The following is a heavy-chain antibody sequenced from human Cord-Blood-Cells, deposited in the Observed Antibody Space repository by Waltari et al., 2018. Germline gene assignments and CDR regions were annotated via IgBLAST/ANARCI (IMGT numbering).Heavy chain of an antibody. J-gene: IGHJ2*01. CDR1: GSPFRRYW. Sequence: VQLVESGGGLVRPGGSLRLSCAASGSPFRRYWMHWVRQAPGKGLVWVSRISRDGSSTSYADSVKGGFTIARDNAKNTLYLQRNSLRAEDTAVYYCAREGGDWYFDLWGRGTLVTVSS. CDR3: AREGGDWYFDL. D-gene: IGHD1-26*01. CDR2: ISRDGSST. V-gene: IGHV3-74*01.